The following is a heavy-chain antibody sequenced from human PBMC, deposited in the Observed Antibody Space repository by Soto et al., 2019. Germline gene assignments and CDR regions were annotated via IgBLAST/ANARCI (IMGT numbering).Heavy chain of an antibody. CDR2: ISAYNGNT. D-gene: IGHD2-15*01. Sequence: QVRLVQSGAEVKKPGASVKVSCKASGYTFTSYGISWVRQAPGQGLEWMGWISAYNGNTNYAQKLQGRVTMTTDTATSTAYMELRSLRSDDTAVYYCARDRPYCSGGSCYYYYGMDVWGQGTTVTVSS. V-gene: IGHV1-18*01. CDR3: ARDRPYCSGGSCYYYYGMDV. J-gene: IGHJ6*02. CDR1: GYTFTSYG.